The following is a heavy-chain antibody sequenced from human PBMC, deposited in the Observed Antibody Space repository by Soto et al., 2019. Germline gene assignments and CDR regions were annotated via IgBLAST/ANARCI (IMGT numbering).Heavy chain of an antibody. CDR3: ARDLAAAGPFDC. D-gene: IGHD6-13*01. V-gene: IGHV1-18*01. Sequence: QVQLVQPGAEVKKPGASVKVSCKASGYTFTNYAFSWVRQAPGQGLEWVGWISAYNGNTNYPQKLQGSVTMTTDTSTSTAYMELRSLRSDDTAVYYCARDLAAAGPFDCWGQGTLVTVSS. CDR2: ISAYNGNT. CDR1: GYTFTNYA. J-gene: IGHJ4*02.